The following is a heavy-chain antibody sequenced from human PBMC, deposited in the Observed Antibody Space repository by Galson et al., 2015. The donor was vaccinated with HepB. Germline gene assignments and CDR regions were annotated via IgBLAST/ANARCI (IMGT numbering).Heavy chain of an antibody. CDR1: GYTLTELS. CDR2: FDPEDGET. D-gene: IGHD3-10*01. V-gene: IGHV1-24*01. J-gene: IGHJ4*02. CDR3: ATGNYYGSGTFDY. Sequence: CKVSGYTLTELSMHWVRQAPGKGLEWMGGFDPEDGETIYAQKFQGRVTMTEDTSTDTAYMELSSLRSEDTAVYYCATGNYYGSGTFDYWGQGTLVTVSS.